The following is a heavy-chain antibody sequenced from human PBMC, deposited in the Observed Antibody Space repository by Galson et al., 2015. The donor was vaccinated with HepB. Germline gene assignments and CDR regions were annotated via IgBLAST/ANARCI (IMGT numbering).Heavy chain of an antibody. J-gene: IGHJ5*01. Sequence: SETLSLTCSVSGGSISRYYWHWIRQAPGSAMEWIGNMYDSGISDYNPSLKSRVTMSVDTSKRQVSLNLTSVTAPDTAVYYCARGSLRYLSWLSASNYYDSWGQGTQVIVSS. CDR1: GGSISRYY. D-gene: IGHD3-9*01. CDR3: ARGSLRYLSWLSASNYYDS. V-gene: IGHV4-59*01. CDR2: MYDSGIS.